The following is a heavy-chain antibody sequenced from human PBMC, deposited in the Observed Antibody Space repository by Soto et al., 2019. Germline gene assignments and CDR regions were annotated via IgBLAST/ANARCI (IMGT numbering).Heavy chain of an antibody. J-gene: IGHJ4*02. Sequence: GGSLRLSCAASGFTFTDYAMHWVRQAPGKRLEWVAVLSNDGRDQHSADSVKGRFAISRDNSRNTLYLQMNGLRADDTAIYYCAKDRAYGAASYYLDFWGQGTLVTVSS. CDR2: LSNDGRDQ. CDR3: AKDRAYGAASYYLDF. V-gene: IGHV3-30*18. D-gene: IGHD4-17*01. CDR1: GFTFTDYA.